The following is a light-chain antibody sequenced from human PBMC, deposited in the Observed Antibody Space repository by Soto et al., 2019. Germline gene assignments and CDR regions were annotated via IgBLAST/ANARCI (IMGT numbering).Light chain of an antibody. CDR2: GAS. CDR1: QSISRY. Sequence: SVLTQSPGTLSLSPGERTTLSCRASQSISRYLAWYQQKPGQGPRLLIYGASSRATGAPDRFSGSGSATDFTLTINRLEPEDFALYYCQQYGSSPPTFGQGTKVDIK. CDR3: QQYGSSPPT. J-gene: IGKJ1*01. V-gene: IGKV3-20*01.